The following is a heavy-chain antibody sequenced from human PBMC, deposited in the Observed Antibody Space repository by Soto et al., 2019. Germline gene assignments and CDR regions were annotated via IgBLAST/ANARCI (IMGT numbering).Heavy chain of an antibody. Sequence: GASVKVSCKTSGYTFTSYGISWVRQAPGQGLEWMGWISTSKGNTNYAQKFQGRVTMTTDTSTNTGYMELRSLRSDDTAVYYCATRSPAFDYWGQGTLVTVSS. CDR2: ISTSKGNT. J-gene: IGHJ4*02. V-gene: IGHV1-18*01. CDR1: GYTFTSYG. CDR3: ATRSPAFDY.